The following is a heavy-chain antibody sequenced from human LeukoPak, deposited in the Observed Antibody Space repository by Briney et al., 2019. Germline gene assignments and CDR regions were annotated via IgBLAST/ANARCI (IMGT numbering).Heavy chain of an antibody. CDR3: ARDNTYYYGSGSYYHHGYFDY. CDR1: GSTFSSYW. CDR2: IKQDGSEK. D-gene: IGHD3-10*01. V-gene: IGHV3-7*01. J-gene: IGHJ4*02. Sequence: GGSLRLSCAASGSTFSSYWMSWVRQAPGKGLEWVANIKQDGSEKYYVDSVKGRFTISRDNAKNSLYLQMNSLRAEDTAVYYCARDNTYYYGSGSYYHHGYFDYWGQGTLVTVSS.